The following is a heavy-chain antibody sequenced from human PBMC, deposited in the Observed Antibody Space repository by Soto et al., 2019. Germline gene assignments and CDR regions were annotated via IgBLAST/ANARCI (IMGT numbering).Heavy chain of an antibody. CDR2: ISGSGGST. Sequence: GGSLRLSCAASGFTFSSYAMSWVRQAPGKGLEWVSAISGSGGSTYYADSVKGRFTISRDNSKNTLYLQMNSLRAEDTAVYYCAKDGTTDAITIFGVVLGWFDPWGQGTLVTVSS. CDR3: AKDGTTDAITIFGVVLGWFDP. D-gene: IGHD3-3*01. V-gene: IGHV3-23*01. J-gene: IGHJ5*02. CDR1: GFTFSSYA.